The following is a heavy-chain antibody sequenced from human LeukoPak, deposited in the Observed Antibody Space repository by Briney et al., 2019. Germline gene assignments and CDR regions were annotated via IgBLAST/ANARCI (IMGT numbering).Heavy chain of an antibody. CDR2: IYYSGST. V-gene: IGHV4-59*11. D-gene: IGHD2-15*01. CDR1: GGSISGHY. Sequence: PSETLSLTCTVPGGSISGHYWTWMRQPPGKGLEWIGYIYYSGSTNYNPSLKSRVTISVDTSKNQFSLKLSSVTAADTAVYYCARVYCSGGSCFLCYFDYWGQGTLVTVSS. J-gene: IGHJ4*02. CDR3: ARVYCSGGSCFLCYFDY.